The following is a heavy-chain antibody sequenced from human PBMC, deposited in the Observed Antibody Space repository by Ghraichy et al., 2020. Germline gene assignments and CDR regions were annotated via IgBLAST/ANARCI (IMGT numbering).Heavy chain of an antibody. Sequence: LSLTCAASGFTFSSYAMHWVRQAPGKGLEWVAVISYDGSNKYYADSVKGRFTISRDNSKNTLYLQMNSLRAEDTAVYYCARGGSYYDYWGQGTLVTVSS. CDR3: ARGGSYYDY. CDR2: ISYDGSNK. J-gene: IGHJ4*02. D-gene: IGHD1-26*01. V-gene: IGHV3-30-3*01. CDR1: GFTFSSYA.